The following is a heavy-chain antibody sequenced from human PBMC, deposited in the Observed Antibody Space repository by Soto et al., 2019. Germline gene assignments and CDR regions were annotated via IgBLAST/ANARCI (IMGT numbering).Heavy chain of an antibody. CDR1: GGTFSSYA. Sequence: SVKVSCKASGGTFSSYAISWVRQAPGQGLEWMGGIIPIFGTANYAQRFQGRVTITADESTSTAYMELSSLRSEDTAVYYCARTGYSSGWYLSSLDYWGQGTLVTVSS. CDR3: ARTGYSSGWYLSSLDY. D-gene: IGHD6-19*01. CDR2: IIPIFGTA. V-gene: IGHV1-69*13. J-gene: IGHJ4*02.